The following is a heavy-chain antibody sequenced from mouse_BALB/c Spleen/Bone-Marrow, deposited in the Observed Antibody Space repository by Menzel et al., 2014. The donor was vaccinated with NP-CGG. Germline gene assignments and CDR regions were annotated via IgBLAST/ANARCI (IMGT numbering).Heavy chain of an antibody. CDR3: ARDSYYYGSSYWYFDV. CDR1: GFTFXGYY. V-gene: IGHV5-4*02. Sequence: EVHLVESGGGLVKPGGSLKLSCAASGFTFXGYYMYWVRQTPEKGLEWVATISDGGSYTYYPDSVKGRFTISRDNAKNSLYLQMTSLKSEDTAMYYCARDSYYYGSSYWYFDVWGAGTTVTVSS. J-gene: IGHJ1*01. CDR2: ISDGGSYT. D-gene: IGHD1-1*01.